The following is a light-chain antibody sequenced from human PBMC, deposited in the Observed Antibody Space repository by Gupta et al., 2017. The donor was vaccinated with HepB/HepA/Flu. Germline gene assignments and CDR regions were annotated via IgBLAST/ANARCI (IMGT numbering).Light chain of an antibody. CDR3: LLFYGGAWV. CDR1: TGAVTNGFY. Sequence: QTVVNQEPSLTVSPGGTATLTCASNTGAVTNGFYPSWFQQKPGQASKALIYSTKSKHSWTPARLAGSLLGGKAALTLSGVQPEDEAEYYCLLFYGGAWVFGGGTQLTVL. CDR2: STK. V-gene: IGLV7-43*01. J-gene: IGLJ3*02.